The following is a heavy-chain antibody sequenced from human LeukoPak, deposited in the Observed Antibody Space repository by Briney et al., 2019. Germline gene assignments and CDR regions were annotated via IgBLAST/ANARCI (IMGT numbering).Heavy chain of an antibody. CDR1: GGSFSGYY. CDR3: ARGREYDFWSGYRRYFDY. D-gene: IGHD3-3*01. CDR2: INHSGST. J-gene: IGHJ4*02. V-gene: IGHV4-34*01. Sequence: SETLSLTCAVYGGSFSGYYWSWIRQPPGKGLEWVGEINHSGSTSYNPSLKSRVTISVDTSKNQFSLKLSSVTAADTAVYYCARGREYDFWSGYRRYFDYWGQGTLVTVSS.